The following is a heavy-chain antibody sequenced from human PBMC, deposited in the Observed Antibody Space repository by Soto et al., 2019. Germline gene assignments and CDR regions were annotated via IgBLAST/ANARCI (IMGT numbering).Heavy chain of an antibody. CDR2: IIPSFGTA. D-gene: IGHD3-22*01. CDR1: GCTFTSYA. CDR3: ASQSLDYDSSEYY. V-gene: IGHV1-69*01. J-gene: IGHJ4*02. Sequence: QVQLVQSGAEVKKPGSSVKVSCKASGCTFTSYAISWVRQAPGQGLEWMGGIIPSFGTANYAQKFQGRVTITADESTSRAYSEQSILRSEDTAVYYCASQSLDYDSSEYYWGQGTLVTVSS.